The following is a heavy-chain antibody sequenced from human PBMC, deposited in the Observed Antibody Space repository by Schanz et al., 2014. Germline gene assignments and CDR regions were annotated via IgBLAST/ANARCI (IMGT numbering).Heavy chain of an antibody. CDR2: INPANGNT. J-gene: IGHJ5*02. V-gene: IGHV1-3*01. D-gene: IGHD6-13*01. Sequence: QLMQSGSEVRKPGASVKVSCKASGYTFNNHGISWVRQAPGQSLEWLGWINPANGNTHYSPRLNGRVSISSDTAASTVYLHFSSLKSDDTAVYYCARDLIAAAESWFDPWGQGTPITVSS. CDR1: GYTFNNHG. CDR3: ARDLIAAAESWFDP.